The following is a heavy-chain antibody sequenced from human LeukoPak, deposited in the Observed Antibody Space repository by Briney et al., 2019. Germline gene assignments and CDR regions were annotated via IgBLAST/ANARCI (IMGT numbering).Heavy chain of an antibody. CDR3: AAQGRYSSGWRADY. CDR1: GGSISSYS. CDR2: IYYSGST. J-gene: IGHJ4*02. V-gene: IGHV4-59*01. D-gene: IGHD6-19*01. Sequence: PSETLSLTCTVSGGSISSYSWSWIRQPPGMGLEWIGYIYYSGSTNYNPSLKSRVTISVDTSKKQFSLKLSSVTAADTAVYYCAAQGRYSSGWRADYWGQGTLVTVSS.